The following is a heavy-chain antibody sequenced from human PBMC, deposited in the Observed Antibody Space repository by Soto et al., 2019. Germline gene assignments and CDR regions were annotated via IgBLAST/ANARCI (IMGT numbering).Heavy chain of an antibody. CDR3: ARDKDRLQLGGNYYFILDV. J-gene: IGHJ6*02. D-gene: IGHD1-1*01. CDR1: GGTFRTSA. CDR2: SMPVFRRP. V-gene: IGHV1-69*12. Sequence: QVQLVQSGAEVKKPGSSVKVSCKASGGTFRTSAISWMRQAPGQGLEWVGGSMPVFRRPKYAQNFQDRVTIIADESTSTAYMELNSLRSDDTAVYYCARDKDRLQLGGNYYFILDVWGQGTAVTVSS.